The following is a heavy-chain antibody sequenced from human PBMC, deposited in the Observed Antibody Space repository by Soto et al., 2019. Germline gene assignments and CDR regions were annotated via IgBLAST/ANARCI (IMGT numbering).Heavy chain of an antibody. Sequence: SETLSLTCTVSGGSISTDYWSWIRQPPGKGLEWIGYIYYSGSTNYTPSLKSRVTMSVDTSKNQFSLKLSSVTAADTAVYYCARDAYGGSYYWFDPWGQGTLVTVSS. V-gene: IGHV4-59*01. J-gene: IGHJ5*02. CDR2: IYYSGST. CDR3: ARDAYGGSYYWFDP. CDR1: GGSISTDY. D-gene: IGHD1-26*01.